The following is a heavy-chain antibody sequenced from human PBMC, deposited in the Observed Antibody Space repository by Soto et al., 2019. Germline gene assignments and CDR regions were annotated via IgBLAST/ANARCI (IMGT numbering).Heavy chain of an antibody. J-gene: IGHJ6*02. D-gene: IGHD3-3*01. CDR3: ARDPPPYYDFWSGYYDYGMDV. CDR1: GGSISSYY. Sequence: QVQLQESGPGLVKPSETLSLTCTVSGGSISSYYWSWIRQPPGKGLEWIGYIYYSGSTNYNPSLKSRVTISVDTSKNQFSLKLSSVTAADTAVYYCARDPPPYYDFWSGYYDYGMDVWGQGTTVTVSS. V-gene: IGHV4-59*01. CDR2: IYYSGST.